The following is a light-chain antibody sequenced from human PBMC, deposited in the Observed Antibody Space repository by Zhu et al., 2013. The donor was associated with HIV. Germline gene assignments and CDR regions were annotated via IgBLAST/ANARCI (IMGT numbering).Light chain of an antibody. V-gene: IGKV3-11*01. Sequence: EIELTQSPATLSLFPGERATLSCRASQSVRSSLAWYQHKFGQAPRLVIYDASIRATGIPARFSGSGSGTDFTLTISSLEPEDFAVYYCQQRSNWPRYSFGQGTKLEIK. CDR2: DAS. CDR1: QSVRSS. CDR3: QQRSNWPRYS. J-gene: IGKJ2*03.